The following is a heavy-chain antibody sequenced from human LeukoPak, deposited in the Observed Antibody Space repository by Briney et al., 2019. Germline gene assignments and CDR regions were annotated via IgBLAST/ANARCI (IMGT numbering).Heavy chain of an antibody. D-gene: IGHD3-10*01. Sequence: SETLSLTCTVSGGSISSYYWSWNRQPPGKGLEWIGYFYYIGRTTSNTSPKSRVTISLATSKNQFSLKLSSLTVANRPLFSLAGTGLLGFGELSPYWYFDLWGRGTLVTVSS. CDR2: FYYIGRT. J-gene: IGHJ2*01. CDR3: AGTGLLGFGELSPYWYFDL. V-gene: IGHV4-59*01. CDR1: GGSISSYY.